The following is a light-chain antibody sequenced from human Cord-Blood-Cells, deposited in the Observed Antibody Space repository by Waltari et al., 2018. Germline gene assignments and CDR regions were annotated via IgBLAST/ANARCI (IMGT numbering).Light chain of an antibody. CDR1: QSISSY. Sequence: DIQMTQSPSSLSAFVGDRVTITCRTSQSISSYLNWYQQKPGKAPKLLIYAASSLQSGVPARFSGSGSGTDFTLTISSLQPEDFATYNCQQSYSTPYTFGQGTKLEIK. CDR3: QQSYSTPYT. V-gene: IGKV1-39*01. J-gene: IGKJ2*01. CDR2: AAS.